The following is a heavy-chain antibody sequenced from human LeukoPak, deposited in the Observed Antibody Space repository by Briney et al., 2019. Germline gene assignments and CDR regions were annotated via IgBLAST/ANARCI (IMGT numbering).Heavy chain of an antibody. D-gene: IGHD3-22*01. CDR1: GYTFTSYD. CDR3: ARGRPRSGYYY. J-gene: IGHJ4*02. Sequence: ASLKVSCKASGYTFTSYDINWVRQATGQGLEWMGWMNPNSGNTGYAQKYQGRVTMTRNTSINTAYMELSSLRSEDTAVYYCARGRPRSGYYYGDRGALVTVSS. V-gene: IGHV1-8*01. CDR2: MNPNSGNT.